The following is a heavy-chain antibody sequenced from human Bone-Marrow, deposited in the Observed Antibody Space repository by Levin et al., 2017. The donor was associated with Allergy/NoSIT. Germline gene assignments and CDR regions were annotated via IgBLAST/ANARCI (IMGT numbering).Heavy chain of an antibody. D-gene: IGHD3-22*01. CDR2: ISGSGGST. CDR3: ATQKRRVVVIFLDAEYFQH. V-gene: IGHV3-23*01. J-gene: IGHJ1*01. Sequence: GGSLRLSCAASGFTFSSYAMSWVRQAPGKGLEWVSAISGSGGSTYYADSVKGRFTISRDNSKNTLYLQMNSLRAEDTAVYYCATQKRRVVVIFLDAEYFQHWGQGTLVTVSS. CDR1: GFTFSSYA.